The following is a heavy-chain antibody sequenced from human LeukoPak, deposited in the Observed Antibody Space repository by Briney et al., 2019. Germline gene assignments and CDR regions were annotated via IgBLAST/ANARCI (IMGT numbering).Heavy chain of an antibody. V-gene: IGHV3-30*03. CDR2: ISYDGSNK. D-gene: IGHD3-3*01. CDR1: GFTFSSYG. CDR3: ARLLYYDFWSGYQDY. J-gene: IGHJ4*02. Sequence: GGSLRLSCAASGFTFSSYGMHWVRQAPGKGLEWVAVISYDGSNKYYADSVKGRFTISRDNSKNTLYLQMNSLRAEDTAVYYCARLLYYDFWSGYQDYWGQGTLVTVSS.